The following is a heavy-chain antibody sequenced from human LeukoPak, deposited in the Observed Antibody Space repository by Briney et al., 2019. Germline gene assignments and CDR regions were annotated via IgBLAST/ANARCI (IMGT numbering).Heavy chain of an antibody. J-gene: IGHJ4*02. CDR3: AKTGYYYGSGSYYFPDY. V-gene: IGHV3-23*01. D-gene: IGHD3-10*01. Sequence: GGSLRLSCAASGFTFSSYAMSWVRQAPGKGLEWVSAISGSGGSTYYADSVKGRFTISRDNSKNTLYLQMNSLRAEDTAVYYRAKTGYYYGSGSYYFPDYWGQGTLVTVSS. CDR2: ISGSGGST. CDR1: GFTFSSYA.